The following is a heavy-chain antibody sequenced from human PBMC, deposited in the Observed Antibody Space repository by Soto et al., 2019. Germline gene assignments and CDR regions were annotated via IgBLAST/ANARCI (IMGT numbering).Heavy chain of an antibody. J-gene: IGHJ5*02. CDR3: VRDRLNWFDP. CDR1: GASINVYY. Sequence: SETLSLTCNVSGASINVYYWSWLRQSAGKGLEWIGRIYTTGSTNYNPSLKSRVTMSVDLSKNHLSLRLTSVTAADTAVYYCVRDRLNWFDPWGQGTLVTVSS. CDR2: IYTTGST. V-gene: IGHV4-4*07.